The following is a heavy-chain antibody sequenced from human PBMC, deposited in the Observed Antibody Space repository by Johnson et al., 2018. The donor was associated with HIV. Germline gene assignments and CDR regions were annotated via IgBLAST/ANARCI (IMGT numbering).Heavy chain of an antibody. D-gene: IGHD3-22*01. CDR2: IVGSGGST. V-gene: IGHV3-23*04. J-gene: IGHJ3*02. Sequence: EVQLVESGGGLVKPGGSLRLSCAASGFTFSSYAMSWVRQAPGKGLEWVSGIVGSGGSTYYADSVKGRFTISRDNSKNTLYLQMNSLKTEDTAVYYCTTAKWLLGAFDIWGQGTMVTVSS. CDR3: TTAKWLLGAFDI. CDR1: GFTFSSYA.